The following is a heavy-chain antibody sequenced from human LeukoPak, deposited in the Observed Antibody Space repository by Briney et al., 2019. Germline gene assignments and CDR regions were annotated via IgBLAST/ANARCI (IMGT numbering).Heavy chain of an antibody. Sequence: GGSLRLSGAASGFTFSSYSMNWVRQAPGKGLEWVSYISSSSSTIYYADSVKGRFTISRDNAKNSLYLQMNSLRAEDTAVYYCARDFYRYCGYWGQGTLVTVSS. CDR3: ARDFYRYCGY. D-gene: IGHD3-3*01. CDR2: ISSSSSTI. J-gene: IGHJ4*02. V-gene: IGHV3-48*01. CDR1: GFTFSSYS.